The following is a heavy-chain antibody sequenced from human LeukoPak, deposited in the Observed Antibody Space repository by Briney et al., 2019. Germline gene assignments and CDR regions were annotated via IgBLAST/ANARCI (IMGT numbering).Heavy chain of an antibody. D-gene: IGHD3-10*01. Sequence: GASVKVSCKASGGTFSSYAISWVRQAPGQQLEWMGGIIPIFGTAKYAQKLQGRVTITPHESTHTAYMALNSLSSDNTGLYYGARGTALFRGVICSYYGWDDWGWGPTVTVSA. J-gene: IGHJ6*04. CDR1: GGTFSSYA. CDR2: IIPIFGTA. V-gene: IGHV1-69*13. CDR3: ARGTALFRGVICSYYGWDD.